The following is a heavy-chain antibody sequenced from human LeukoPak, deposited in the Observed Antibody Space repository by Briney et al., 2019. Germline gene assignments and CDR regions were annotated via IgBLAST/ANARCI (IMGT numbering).Heavy chain of an antibody. CDR1: GGTFSSYA. D-gene: IGHD2-2*01. Sequence: ASVKVSCKASGGTFSSYAISWVRQAPGQGLEWMGGIIPIFGTANYAQKFQGRVTITTDESTSTAYMELSSLRSEDTAVYYCARGLDCSSTSCYEGGNWFDPWGQGTLVTVSS. V-gene: IGHV1-69*05. CDR3: ARGLDCSSTSCYEGGNWFDP. CDR2: IIPIFGTA. J-gene: IGHJ5*02.